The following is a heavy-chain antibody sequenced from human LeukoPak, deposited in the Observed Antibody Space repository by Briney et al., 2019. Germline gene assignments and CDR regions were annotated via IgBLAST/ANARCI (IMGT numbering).Heavy chain of an antibody. D-gene: IGHD6-13*01. CDR1: GYTFTGYY. J-gene: IGHJ5*02. Sequence: ASVKVSCKASGYTFTGYYMHWVRQAPGQGLEWMGWINPNSGGTNYAQKFQGRVTMTRDTSISTAYMELSRLRSEDTALYYCAREGSPVSSSSGNWFDPWGQGTLVTVSS. CDR3: AREGSPVSSSSGNWFDP. CDR2: INPNSGGT. V-gene: IGHV1-2*02.